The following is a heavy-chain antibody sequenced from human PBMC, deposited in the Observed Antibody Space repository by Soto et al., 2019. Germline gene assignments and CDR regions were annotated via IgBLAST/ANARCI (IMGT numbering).Heavy chain of an antibody. CDR1: GFTFSSYS. V-gene: IGHV3-21*04. D-gene: IGHD3-3*01. Sequence: GGSLRLSCAASGFTFSSYSMNWVRQAPGKRLEWVSSISSSSSYIYYADSVKGRFTISRDNAKNSLYLQMNSLRAEDTAVYYCAKDPHGRFLSFYMDVWGKGTTVTVSS. CDR2: ISSSSSYI. CDR3: AKDPHGRFLSFYMDV. J-gene: IGHJ6*03.